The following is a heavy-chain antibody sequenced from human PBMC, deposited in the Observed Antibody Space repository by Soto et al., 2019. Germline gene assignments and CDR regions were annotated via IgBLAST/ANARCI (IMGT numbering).Heavy chain of an antibody. CDR1: GGSFSSDH. Sequence: QVRLQESGPGLVKPSETLSLTCNVSGGSFSSDHWGWIRQPPGKGLEWIGKINNSGITNYNPSLKSRATISVYSSKNQFSLKLTSVTAADTVVYYCARDRPRDCSSSNYCYYYGLDVWGQGTTVIVSS. J-gene: IGHJ6*02. CDR2: INNSGIT. CDR3: ARDRPRDCSSSNYCYYYGLDV. V-gene: IGHV4-59*01. D-gene: IGHD2-2*01.